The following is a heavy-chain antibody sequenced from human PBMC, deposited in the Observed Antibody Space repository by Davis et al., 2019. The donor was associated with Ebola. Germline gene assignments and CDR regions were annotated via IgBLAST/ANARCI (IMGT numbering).Heavy chain of an antibody. Sequence: GESLKISCAASGFTFSSYWMSWVRQAPGKGLEWVANIKQDGSEKYYVDSVKGRFTISRDNAKNSLYLQMNSLRAEDTAVYYCARDGSSSWYEYYFDYWGQGTLVTVSS. CDR3: ARDGSSSWYEYYFDY. V-gene: IGHV3-7*01. CDR1: GFTFSSYW. J-gene: IGHJ4*02. D-gene: IGHD6-13*01. CDR2: IKQDGSEK.